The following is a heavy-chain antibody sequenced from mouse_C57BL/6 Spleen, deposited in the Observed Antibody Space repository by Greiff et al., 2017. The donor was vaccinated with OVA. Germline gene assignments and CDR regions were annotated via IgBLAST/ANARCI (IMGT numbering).Heavy chain of an antibody. J-gene: IGHJ2*01. Sequence: QVQLQQPGAELVRPGSSVKLSCKASGYTFTSYWMDWVKQRPGQGLEWIGNIYPSDSETPYNQKFKDKATLTVDKSSSTAYMQLSSLTSEDSAVYYCARWGDYDDYWGQGTTLTVSS. CDR3: ARWGDYDDY. D-gene: IGHD2-4*01. CDR2: IYPSDSET. V-gene: IGHV1-61*01. CDR1: GYTFTSYW.